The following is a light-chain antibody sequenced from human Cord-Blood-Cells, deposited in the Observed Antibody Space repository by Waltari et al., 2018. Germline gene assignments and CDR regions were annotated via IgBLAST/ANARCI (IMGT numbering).Light chain of an antibody. V-gene: IGKV1-5*01. CDR3: QQYNSYSPWT. J-gene: IGKJ1*01. CDR2: DAS. CDR1: QSISSW. Sequence: DIQMTQSPSTLSASVGDRVTITCRASQSISSWLAWYQQKPGKAPKLLLYDASSLESGVPSRFSGSGSGTEFSITISSLQPDDFATYYCQQYNSYSPWTFGQGTKREIK.